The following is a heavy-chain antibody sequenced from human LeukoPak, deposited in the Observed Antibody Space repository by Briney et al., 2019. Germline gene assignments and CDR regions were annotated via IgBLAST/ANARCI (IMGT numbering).Heavy chain of an antibody. CDR2: LYYSEST. CDR1: GRSISSGGYY. V-gene: IGHV4-31*03. CDR3: ARGANWFDP. J-gene: IGHJ5*02. Sequence: SETLSLTCTVSGRSISSGGYYWSWIRQHPRKDLEGIGYLYYSESTCYNPSLKSRVTISVDTSMNQFSLTLSSVTAADTAVYYCARGANWFDPWGQGTLVTVSS.